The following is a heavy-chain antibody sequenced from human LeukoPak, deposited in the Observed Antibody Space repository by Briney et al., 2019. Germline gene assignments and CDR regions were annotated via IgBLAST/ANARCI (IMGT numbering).Heavy chain of an antibody. V-gene: IGHV4-34*01. CDR2: INHSGST. J-gene: IGHJ6*02. CDR3: ARAGDYVDYHYGMDV. CDR1: GGSFSGYY. D-gene: IGHD4-17*01. Sequence: SETLSLTCAVYGGSFSGYYWSWIRQPPGKGLEWIGEINHSGSTNYNPSLKSRVTISVDTSKNQFSLKLSSVTAADTAVYYCARAGDYVDYHYGMDVWGQGTTVTVSS.